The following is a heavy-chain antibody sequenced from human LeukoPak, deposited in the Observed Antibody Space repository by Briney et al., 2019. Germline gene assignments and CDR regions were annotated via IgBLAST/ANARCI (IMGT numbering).Heavy chain of an antibody. CDR2: ISSSGYTI. Sequence: PGGSPRLSCAASGFTFSSYEMNWVRQAPGKGLEWVSYISSSGYTIYYADSVKGRFTISRDNAKNSLYLQMNSLRAEDTAVYYCARDQTEADTPFDYWGQGTLVTVSS. CDR3: ARDQTEADTPFDY. CDR1: GFTFSSYE. J-gene: IGHJ4*02. D-gene: IGHD6-19*01. V-gene: IGHV3-48*03.